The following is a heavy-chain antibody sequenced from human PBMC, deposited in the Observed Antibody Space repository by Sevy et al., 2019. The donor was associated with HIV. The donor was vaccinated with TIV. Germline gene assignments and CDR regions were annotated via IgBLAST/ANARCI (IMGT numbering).Heavy chain of an antibody. CDR1: GYFFTAYY. J-gene: IGHJ4*02. D-gene: IGHD3-10*01. CDR3: ARDLSREFYFDY. V-gene: IGHV1-2*06. Sequence: ASVKVSCKPSGYFFTAYYIHWVRQAPGQGLEWVGRINPNSGATDYAQNFKGRVTMTRDKSINTVYLELSSLRSDDTAVYFCARDLSREFYFDYWGQGTLVTVSS. CDR2: INPNSGAT.